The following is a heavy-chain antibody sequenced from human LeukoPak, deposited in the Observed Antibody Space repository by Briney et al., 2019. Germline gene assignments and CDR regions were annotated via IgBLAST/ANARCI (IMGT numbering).Heavy chain of an antibody. D-gene: IGHD1-26*01. Sequence: GRSLRLSCAASGFTFSSYAMHWVRQAPGKGLEWVAVISYDGSNKYYADSVKGRFTISRDNSKNTLYLQMNSLRAEDTAVYYCAREAHSGSLTWVWYYFDYWGQGTLVTVSS. CDR1: GFTFSSYA. CDR3: AREAHSGSLTWVWYYFDY. J-gene: IGHJ4*02. V-gene: IGHV3-30*04. CDR2: ISYDGSNK.